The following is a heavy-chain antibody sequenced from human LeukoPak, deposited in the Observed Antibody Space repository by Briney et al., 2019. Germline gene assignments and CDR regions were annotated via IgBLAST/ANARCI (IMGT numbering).Heavy chain of an antibody. CDR3: ARDRSGSWDV. Sequence: SQTLSLTCTVSGGSISSGSYYWSWIRQPAGKGLEWIGRIYTSGSTNYNPSLKSRVTISVDTSKNQFSLKLSSVTAADTAVYYCARDRSGSWDVWGKGTTVTVSS. V-gene: IGHV4-61*02. J-gene: IGHJ6*04. CDR2: IYTSGST. D-gene: IGHD2-15*01. CDR1: GGSISSGSYY.